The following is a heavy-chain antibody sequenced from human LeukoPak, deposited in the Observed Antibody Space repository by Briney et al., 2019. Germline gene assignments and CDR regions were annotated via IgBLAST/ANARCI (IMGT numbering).Heavy chain of an antibody. CDR3: AKDYYDSSEYYYGMDV. D-gene: IGHD3-22*01. CDR2: IKQDGSEK. Sequence: PGGSLRLSCAASGFTFSSYWMSWVRQAPGKGLEWVANIKQDGSEKYYVDSVKGRFTISRDNSKNTLYLQMNSLRGEDSAVYSCAKDYYDSSEYYYGMDVWGQGTTVTVSS. J-gene: IGHJ6*02. CDR1: GFTFSSYW. V-gene: IGHV3-7*01.